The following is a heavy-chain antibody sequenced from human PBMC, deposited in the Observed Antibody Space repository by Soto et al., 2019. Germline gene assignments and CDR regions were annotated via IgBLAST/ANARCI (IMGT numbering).Heavy chain of an antibody. J-gene: IGHJ4*02. D-gene: IGHD2-2*01. CDR3: AIGLLPAADYYPFDY. V-gene: IGHV3-48*01. Sequence: GGSLRLSCAASGFTFSSYSMNWVRQAPGKGLEWVSYISSSSSTIYYADSVKGRFTISRDNVKNSLYLQMNSLRAEDTAVYYCAIGLLPAADYYPFDYWGQGTLVTVSS. CDR2: ISSSSSTI. CDR1: GFTFSSYS.